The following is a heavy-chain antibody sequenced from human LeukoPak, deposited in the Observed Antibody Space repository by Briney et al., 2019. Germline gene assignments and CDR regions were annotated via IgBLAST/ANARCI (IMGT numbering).Heavy chain of an antibody. CDR1: GFTFSSSG. Sequence: GGSLRLSCAASGFTFSSSGMHWVRQAPGKGLEWVAFIRYDGTSKYYADSAKGRFTISRGNSKNTVYLQMNSLRAEDTAVYYCAKETRGSYSDYWGQGTLVTVSS. D-gene: IGHD1-26*01. J-gene: IGHJ4*02. CDR2: IRYDGTSK. V-gene: IGHV3-30*02. CDR3: AKETRGSYSDY.